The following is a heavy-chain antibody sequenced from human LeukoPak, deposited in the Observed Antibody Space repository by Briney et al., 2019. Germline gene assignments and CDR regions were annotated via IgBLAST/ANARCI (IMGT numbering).Heavy chain of an antibody. D-gene: IGHD3-22*01. J-gene: IGHJ4*02. CDR3: ARVDDTFLFFDY. CDR2: IYSGGST. Sequence: PGGSLRLSCAASGFTVSSNYMSWVRQAPGKGLEWVSVIYSGGSTYYADSVKGRFTISRDNSKNTLYLQMNSLRAEDTAAYYCARVDDTFLFFDYWGQGTLVTVSS. CDR1: GFTVSSNY. V-gene: IGHV3-53*01.